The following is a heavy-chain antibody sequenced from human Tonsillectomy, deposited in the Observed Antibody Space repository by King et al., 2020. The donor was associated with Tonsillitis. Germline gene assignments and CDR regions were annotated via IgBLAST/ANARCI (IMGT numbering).Heavy chain of an antibody. CDR1: GGSISSYY. V-gene: IGHV4-4*07. CDR3: ARGPGNYYDSSGYYYYYYYMDV. CDR2: IYTSGST. Sequence: QLQESGPGLVKPSETLSLTCTVSGGSISSYYWSWIRPPAGKGLEWIGRIYTSGSTNYNPSLKSRVTMSVDTSKNQFSLKLSSVTAADTAVYYCARGPGNYYDSSGYYYYYYYMDVWGKGTTVTVSS. D-gene: IGHD3-22*01. J-gene: IGHJ6*03.